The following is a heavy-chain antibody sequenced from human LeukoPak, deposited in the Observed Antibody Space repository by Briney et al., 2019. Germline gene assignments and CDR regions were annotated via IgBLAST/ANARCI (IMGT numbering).Heavy chain of an antibody. Sequence: PGGSLRLSCAASGFTFSSYGMHWVRQAPGKGLEWVAFIRYDGSNKYYADSVKGRFTISRDNSKNTLYLQMNSLRAEDTAVYYCARGYNWNDVFPLYYYYMDVWGKGTTVTVSS. J-gene: IGHJ6*03. V-gene: IGHV3-30*02. D-gene: IGHD1-20*01. CDR3: ARGYNWNDVFPLYYYYMDV. CDR1: GFTFSSYG. CDR2: IRYDGSNK.